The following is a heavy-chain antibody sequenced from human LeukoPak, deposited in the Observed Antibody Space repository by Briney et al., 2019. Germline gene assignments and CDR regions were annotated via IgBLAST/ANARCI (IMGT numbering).Heavy chain of an antibody. J-gene: IGHJ4*02. Sequence: SETLSLTCTVSCGSISSYYWSWIRQPPGKGLEWIGYIYYSGSTNYNPSLKSRVTISVDTSKNQFSPKLSSVTAADTAVYYCARDRIDSSGLIDYWGLGTLVTVSS. CDR3: ARDRIDSSGLIDY. V-gene: IGHV4-59*01. CDR2: IYYSGST. D-gene: IGHD3-22*01. CDR1: CGSISSYY.